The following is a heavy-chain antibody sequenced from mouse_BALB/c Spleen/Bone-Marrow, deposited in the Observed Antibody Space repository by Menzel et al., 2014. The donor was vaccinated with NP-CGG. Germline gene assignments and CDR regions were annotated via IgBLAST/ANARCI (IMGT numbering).Heavy chain of an antibody. V-gene: IGHV5-6-2*01. CDR2: IYTNDGST. CDR3: ARRAFYALDY. Sequence: DVKLVESGGGLVKVGESLKLSCAASGFTFXTYYMSWVRQTPEKRLELVAAIYTNDGSTNYPDTVKGRFAISRDNAKNTLYLQMGSLKSEDTALYYCARRAFYALDYWGQGTSVTVSS. J-gene: IGHJ4*01. CDR1: GFTFXTYY.